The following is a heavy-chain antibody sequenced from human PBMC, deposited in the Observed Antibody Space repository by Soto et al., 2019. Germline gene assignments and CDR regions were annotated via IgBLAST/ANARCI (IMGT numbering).Heavy chain of an antibody. Sequence: GGSLRLSCAVSGFTFDDNAMHWVRQAPEKGLEWVSGINWKSDIGYADSVKGRFTISRDNAENSLYLQMNSLRAEDTALYYCAISQDRGGRTTFIYWGQGTQVTVPQ. CDR1: GFTFDDNA. V-gene: IGHV3-9*01. J-gene: IGHJ4*02. CDR2: INWKSDI. D-gene: IGHD3-16*01. CDR3: AISQDRGGRTTFIY.